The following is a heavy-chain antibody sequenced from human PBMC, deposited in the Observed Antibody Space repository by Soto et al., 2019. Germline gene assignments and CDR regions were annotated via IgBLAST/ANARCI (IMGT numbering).Heavy chain of an antibody. D-gene: IGHD3-10*01. V-gene: IGHV4-59*12. CDR3: ARDPADRGDYFDY. CDR2: IYYSGST. CDR1: GGSISSYD. Sequence: SETLSLTCTVSGGSISSYDLSWIRQPPGKGLEWIGYIYYSGSTNYNPSLKSRVTISVDTSKNQFSLKLSSVTAADTAVYYCARDPADRGDYFDYWGLGTLVTVSS. J-gene: IGHJ4*02.